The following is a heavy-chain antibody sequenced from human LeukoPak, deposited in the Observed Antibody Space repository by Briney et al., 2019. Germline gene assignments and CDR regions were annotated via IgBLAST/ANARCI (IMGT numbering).Heavy chain of an antibody. Sequence: SETLSLTCTVSGGSISSSSYYWGWIRQPPGKGLEWIGSIYYSGSTYYNPSLKSRVTISVDTSKNQFSLKLSSVAAADTAVYYCARHSLAYYYDSRLVRARAFDIWGQGTMVTVSS. V-gene: IGHV4-39*01. J-gene: IGHJ3*02. CDR3: ARHSLAYYYDSRLVRARAFDI. D-gene: IGHD3-22*01. CDR1: GGSISSSSYY. CDR2: IYYSGST.